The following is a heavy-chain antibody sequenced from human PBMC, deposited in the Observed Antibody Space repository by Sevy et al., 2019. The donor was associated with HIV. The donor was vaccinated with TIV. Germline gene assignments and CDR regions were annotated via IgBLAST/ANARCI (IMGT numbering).Heavy chain of an antibody. V-gene: IGHV3-30*02. Sequence: GALELSCSASGFTFSCYGMDWGRQAPGKGLGVGAFIRDDGSNKYYAESVKGRFTISRDNSKNTLYLLMNSLRAEDTAVYYCANEGYSSGWYLSHYYYGMDVWGQGTTVTVSS. D-gene: IGHD6-19*01. CDR1: GFTFSCYG. CDR3: ANEGYSSGWYLSHYYYGMDV. CDR2: IRDDGSNK. J-gene: IGHJ6*02.